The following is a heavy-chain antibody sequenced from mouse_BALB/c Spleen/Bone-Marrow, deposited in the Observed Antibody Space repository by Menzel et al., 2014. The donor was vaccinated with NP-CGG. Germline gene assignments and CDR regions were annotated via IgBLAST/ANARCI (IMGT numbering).Heavy chain of an antibody. Sequence: QVRLQQSGAELMKPGASVMISCKATGYTFSDYWIEWVKQRPGHGLEWIGEILPGGGSTNYNENFKGKATFTADTSSNTAYMQLSSLTSEDSAVYYCAKGGHVMDYWGQGTSVTVSS. J-gene: IGHJ4*01. CDR2: ILPGGGST. CDR1: GYTFSDYW. D-gene: IGHD1-1*02. CDR3: AKGGHVMDY. V-gene: IGHV1-9*01.